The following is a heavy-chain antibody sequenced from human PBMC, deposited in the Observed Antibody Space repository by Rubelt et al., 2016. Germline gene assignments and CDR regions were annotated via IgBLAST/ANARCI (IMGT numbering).Heavy chain of an antibody. J-gene: IGHJ5*02. CDR1: GGSFSSSSYY. V-gene: IGHV4-39*01. CDR2: IYYSGST. D-gene: IGHD4/OR15-4a*01. CDR3: ARGSARVPNWFDP. Sequence: QLQLQESGPGLVKPSETLSLTCTVSGGSFSSSSYYWGWIRQPPGKGLEWIGSIYYSGSTYCNPSLKSRVTISVDTSKNQFSLKLSSVTAADTAVYYCARGSARVPNWFDPWGQGTLVTVSS.